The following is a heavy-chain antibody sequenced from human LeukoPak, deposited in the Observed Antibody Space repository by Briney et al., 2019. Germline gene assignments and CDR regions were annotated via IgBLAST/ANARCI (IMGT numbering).Heavy chain of an antibody. CDR1: GLTLSSYW. Sequence: GGSLRLSYAASGLTLSSYWMSWVRQAPGKGLEWVANIKQDGSEKYYVDSVEGRFTISRDNAKNSLYLQMNSLRAEDTAVYYCAREGYGPLDFWGQGTLVTVSS. D-gene: IGHD4-17*01. V-gene: IGHV3-7*01. CDR2: IKQDGSEK. J-gene: IGHJ4*02. CDR3: AREGYGPLDF.